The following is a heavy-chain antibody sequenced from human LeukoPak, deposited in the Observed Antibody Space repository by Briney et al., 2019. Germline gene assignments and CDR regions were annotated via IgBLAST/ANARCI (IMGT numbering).Heavy chain of an antibody. CDR3: ARDLEYYDSSGYSGLYFDL. V-gene: IGHV4-59*01. J-gene: IGHJ2*01. D-gene: IGHD3-22*01. CDR1: GGSISSYY. CDR2: INYSGST. Sequence: PSETLSLTCTVSGGSISSYYWSWIRQPPGKGLEWLGYINYSGSTSYNPSLKSRVTISVDTSKNQFSLKLSSVTAADTAVYYCARDLEYYDSSGYSGLYFDLWSRGTLVTVSS.